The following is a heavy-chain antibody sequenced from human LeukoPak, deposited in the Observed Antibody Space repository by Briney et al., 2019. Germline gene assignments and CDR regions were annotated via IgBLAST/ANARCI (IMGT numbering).Heavy chain of an antibody. V-gene: IGHV3-30*18. D-gene: IGHD2-2*01. Sequence: PGRSLRLSCAASRFTFSSYGMHWVRQAPGKGLEWVAVISYDGSNKYYADSVKGRFTISRDNSKNTLYLQMNSLRAEDTAVYYCAKDYLGYCSSTSCPLWFDPWGQGTLVTVSS. CDR1: RFTFSSYG. CDR3: AKDYLGYCSSTSCPLWFDP. J-gene: IGHJ5*02. CDR2: ISYDGSNK.